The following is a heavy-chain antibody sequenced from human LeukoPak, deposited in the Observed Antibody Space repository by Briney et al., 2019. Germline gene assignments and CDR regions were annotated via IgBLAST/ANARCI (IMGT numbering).Heavy chain of an antibody. J-gene: IGHJ4*02. V-gene: IGHV3-7*04. CDR3: ARDTSTTPFDS. CDR1: GFTFNSW. Sequence: GGSLRPSCAASGFTFNSWMSWVRQALGKGLEWVANIRQDGSEKYYVDSVKGRFTISRDNAKSSLYLQMNSLSSEDTAVYYCARDTSTTPFDSRGQGTLVTVSS. CDR2: IRQDGSEK. D-gene: IGHD1-14*01.